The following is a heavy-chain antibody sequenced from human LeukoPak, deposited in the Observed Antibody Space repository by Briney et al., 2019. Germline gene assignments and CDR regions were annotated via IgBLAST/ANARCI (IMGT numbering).Heavy chain of an antibody. CDR1: GFTFDDYG. D-gene: IGHD6-13*01. J-gene: IGHJ4*02. V-gene: IGHV3-20*04. Sequence: GGSLRLSCAASGFTFDDYGMSWVRQAPGKGLEWGSGINWNGGSTSYADSVKGRFTISRDNAKNSLYLQMNSLRDEDTALYYCARSAGGAAAGDLDYWGQGTLVTVSS. CDR3: ARSAGGAAAGDLDY. CDR2: INWNGGST.